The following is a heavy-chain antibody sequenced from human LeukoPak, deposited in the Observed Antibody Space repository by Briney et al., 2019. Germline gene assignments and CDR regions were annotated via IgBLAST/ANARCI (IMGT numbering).Heavy chain of an antibody. V-gene: IGHV3-21*01. D-gene: IGHD6-19*01. J-gene: IGHJ4*02. CDR3: ARSIALAGTNLDY. CDR1: GFTFSSYS. Sequence: GGSLRLSCAASGFTFSSYSMNWVRQAPGKGLEWVSSINGGGSYIYYADSVKGRFTISRDSAKNSLFLQVNNLRAEDTAIYYCARSIALAGTNLDYWGQGTLVTVSS. CDR2: INGGGSYI.